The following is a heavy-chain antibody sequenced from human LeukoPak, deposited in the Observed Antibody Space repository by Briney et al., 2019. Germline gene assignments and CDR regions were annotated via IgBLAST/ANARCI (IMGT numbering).Heavy chain of an antibody. CDR3: ARRYGDYDWYFDL. D-gene: IGHD4-17*01. CDR2: LYSGGRT. Sequence: GGSLKLSCAASGFSASSNYMSWVRQAPGKGLEWVSVLYSGGRTYYADSVKGRFTISRDNSKNTLYLQMNSLRVDDTAVYYCARRYGDYDWYFDLWGRGTLVIVSS. J-gene: IGHJ2*01. CDR1: GFSASSNY. V-gene: IGHV3-53*01.